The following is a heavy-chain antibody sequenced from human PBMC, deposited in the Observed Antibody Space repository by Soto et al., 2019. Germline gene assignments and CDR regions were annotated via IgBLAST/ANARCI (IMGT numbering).Heavy chain of an antibody. V-gene: IGHV5-51*01. D-gene: IGHD5-18*01. CDR2: IYPTDSDT. Sequence: GESLKISCKGSGYSFPNYWIGWVRQMPGKGLEWMGIIYPTDSDTRYNPSFQGQVTISADKSINTAYLQWSSLKASDTAMYYCARHVPSQYTAMVPFDPWGQGTLVTVSS. J-gene: IGHJ5*02. CDR3: ARHVPSQYTAMVPFDP. CDR1: GYSFPNYW.